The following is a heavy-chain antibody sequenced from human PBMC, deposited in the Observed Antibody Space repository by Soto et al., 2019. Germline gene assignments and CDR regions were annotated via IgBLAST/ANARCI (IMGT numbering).Heavy chain of an antibody. V-gene: IGHV2-26*01. Sequence: QVTLKESGAVLVKPTETLTLTCTVSGFSLSNARMGVSWIRQPPGKALEWLAHIFSNDEKSYSTSLKSRLTISKDTSKSQVVLTMTNMEPVDTATYYCALSLYSSSWWEGGWFDPWGQGTLVTVSS. CDR1: GFSLSNARMG. J-gene: IGHJ5*02. CDR3: ALSLYSSSWWEGGWFDP. D-gene: IGHD6-13*01. CDR2: IFSNDEK.